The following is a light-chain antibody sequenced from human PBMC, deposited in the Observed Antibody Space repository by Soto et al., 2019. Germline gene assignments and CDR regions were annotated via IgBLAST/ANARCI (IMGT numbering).Light chain of an antibody. J-gene: IGKJ1*01. CDR2: GAS. CDR1: QTVSSSD. V-gene: IGKV3-20*01. Sequence: DIVLTQSPGTLSLSPGERATLSCRASQTVSSSDLAWYQQKPGQAPRLLIYGASTRAAGIPDRFSGSGSGTDFTLTISRLEPEDFAVYYCQQYGDSPLTFGQGTNVEI. CDR3: QQYGDSPLT.